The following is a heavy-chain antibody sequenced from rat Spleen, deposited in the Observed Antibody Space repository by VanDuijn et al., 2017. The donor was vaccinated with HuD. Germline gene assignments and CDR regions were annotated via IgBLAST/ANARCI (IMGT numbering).Heavy chain of an antibody. D-gene: IGHD1-2*01. CDR3: ARHSVYYYSRYIPDYFDY. V-gene: IGHV5-22*01. Sequence: EVQLVESGGGLVQPGRSLKLSCATSGFTFSDCYMAWVRQAPTQGLEWVATIRYDGNNTYYRDSVKGRFTVSRDNAKSTLYLQVNSLRSEDTAIYYCARHSVYYYSRYIPDYFDYWGQGVMVTVSS. CDR2: IRYDGNNT. CDR1: GFTFSDCY. J-gene: IGHJ2*01.